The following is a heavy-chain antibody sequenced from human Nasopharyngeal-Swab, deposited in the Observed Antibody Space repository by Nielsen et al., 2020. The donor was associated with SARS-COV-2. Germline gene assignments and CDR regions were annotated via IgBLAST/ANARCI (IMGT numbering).Heavy chain of an antibody. CDR3: ARDLGGGYCATTNCPGS. CDR2: TEIGGTT. CDR1: GLTVSSTY. D-gene: IGHD2-2*01. J-gene: IGHJ1*01. Sequence: GESLKISCAVSGLTVSSTYMSWVRQAPGKGLEWVSVTEIGGTTHYADSVKGRFSISRDSSTNTLYLQMNNARAEDTAVYYCARDLGGGYCATTNCPGSWGQGTLVTVSS. V-gene: IGHV3-53*01.